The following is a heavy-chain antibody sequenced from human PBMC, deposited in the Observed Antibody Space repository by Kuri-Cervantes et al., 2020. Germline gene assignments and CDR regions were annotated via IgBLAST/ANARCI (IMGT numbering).Heavy chain of an antibody. J-gene: IGHJ5*02. CDR2: ISWNSGSI. D-gene: IGHD5-18*01. V-gene: IGHV3-9*01. CDR3: ARGGGYSYDLYNWFDP. CDR1: GFTFDDYA. Sequence: SLKISCAASGFTFDDYAMHWVRQAPGKGLEWVSGISWNSGSIGYADSVKGRFTISRDNAKNSLYLQMNSLRAVDTAVYYCARGGGYSYDLYNWFDPWGQGTLVTVSS.